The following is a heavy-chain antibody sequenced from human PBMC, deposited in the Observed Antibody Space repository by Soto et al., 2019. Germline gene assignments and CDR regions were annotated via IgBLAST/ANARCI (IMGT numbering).Heavy chain of an antibody. V-gene: IGHV3-23*01. CDR3: ATSGQGPRSNGTVAY. J-gene: IGHJ4*02. CDR2: ISGSGGST. Sequence: EVQVLESGGGLVQPGGSLRLSCAASGFTFSSYAMSWVRQAPGKGLEWVSTISGSGGSTYYADSVKGRFTISRDNSKNTVYLLMNGLGAEDTAVFYCATSGQGPRSNGTVAYWGQGTLVTVSS. CDR1: GFTFSSYA. D-gene: IGHD1-1*01.